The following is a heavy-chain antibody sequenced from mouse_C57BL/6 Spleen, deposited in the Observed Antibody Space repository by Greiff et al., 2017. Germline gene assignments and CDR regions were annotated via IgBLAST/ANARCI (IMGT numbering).Heavy chain of an antibody. Sequence: QVQLQQPGAELVKPGASVKLSCKASGYTFTSYWMQWVKQRPGQGLEWIGEIDPSDGYTNYNQKFKGKATLTVDTSSSTAYMQLSSLTSEDSAVYYCARYGDSSGPAYWGQGTLVTVSA. CDR3: ARYGDSSGPAY. D-gene: IGHD3-2*02. CDR2: IDPSDGYT. V-gene: IGHV1-50*01. J-gene: IGHJ3*01. CDR1: GYTFTSYW.